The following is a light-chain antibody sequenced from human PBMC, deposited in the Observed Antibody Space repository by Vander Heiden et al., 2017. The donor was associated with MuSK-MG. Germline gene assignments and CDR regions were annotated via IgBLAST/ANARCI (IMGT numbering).Light chain of an antibody. CDR3: QQYYDPPLT. J-gene: IGKJ4*01. Sequence: IVVTQSLDSLAVSLGERATINCKSSQSVLYSSNNKNYLAWYQQKPGQPPKLLIYWASTRECGVPGRFSGSGSGTDFTLTISSLQAEDVAVYYCQQYYDPPLTFGGGTKVEIK. CDR2: WAS. V-gene: IGKV4-1*01. CDR1: QSVLYSSNNKNY.